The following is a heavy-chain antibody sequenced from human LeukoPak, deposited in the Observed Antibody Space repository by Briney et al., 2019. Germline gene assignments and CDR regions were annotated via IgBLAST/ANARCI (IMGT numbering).Heavy chain of an antibody. J-gene: IGHJ4*02. CDR2: INPNSGGT. V-gene: IGHV1-2*02. CDR3: ARKVRDGYNSIIDC. CDR1: GYSFTVYY. Sequence: ASVKVSCKASGYSFTVYYMHWVRQAPGQGLEWMCWINPNSGGTKFVQNFQGRVTLTRDASISTAYLELSGLTSDDTAVYYCARKVRDGYNSIIDCWGKGTLVTVSS. D-gene: IGHD5-24*01.